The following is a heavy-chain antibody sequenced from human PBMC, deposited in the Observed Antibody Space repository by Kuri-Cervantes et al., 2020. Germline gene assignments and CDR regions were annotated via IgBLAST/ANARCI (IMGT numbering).Heavy chain of an antibody. Sequence: GGSLRLSCAASGFTFSSYAMHWVRQAPGKGLEWVAVISYDGSNKYYADSVKGRFTISRDNSKNSLFLQMNSLRTEDTALYYCAKAELSGSGTWCYFDYWGQGTLVTVSS. CDR1: GFTFSSYA. V-gene: IGHV3-30-3*01. CDR3: AKAELSGSGTWCYFDY. D-gene: IGHD3-10*01. J-gene: IGHJ4*02. CDR2: ISYDGSNK.